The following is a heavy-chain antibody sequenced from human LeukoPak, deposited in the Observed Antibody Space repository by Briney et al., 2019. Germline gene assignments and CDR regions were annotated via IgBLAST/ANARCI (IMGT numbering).Heavy chain of an antibody. V-gene: IGHV1-18*01. CDR3: ARDGGDPYYYGSGSPALTF. Sequence: ASVKVSCKASGYTFTSYGISWVRQAPGQGLEWMGWISAYNGNTNYAQKLQGRVTMTTDTSTSTAYMELRSLRSDDTAVYYCARDGGDPYYYGSGSPALTFWGQGTLVTVSS. D-gene: IGHD3-10*01. J-gene: IGHJ4*02. CDR2: ISAYNGNT. CDR1: GYTFTSYG.